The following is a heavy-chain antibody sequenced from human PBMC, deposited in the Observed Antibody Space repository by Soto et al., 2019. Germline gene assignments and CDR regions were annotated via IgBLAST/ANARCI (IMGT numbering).Heavy chain of an antibody. J-gene: IGHJ6*04. D-gene: IGHD1-7*01. CDR1: GGSFSGYY. CDR2: INHSGST. V-gene: IGHV4-34*01. CDR3: ARGVCNYRNYYYYGRDV. Sequence: PSETLSLTCAVYGGSFSGYYWSWIRQPPGKGLEWIGEINHSGSTNYNPSLKSRVTISVDTSKNQFSLKLSSVTAADTAVYYCARGVCNYRNYYYYGRDVWGEGTMVPVSS.